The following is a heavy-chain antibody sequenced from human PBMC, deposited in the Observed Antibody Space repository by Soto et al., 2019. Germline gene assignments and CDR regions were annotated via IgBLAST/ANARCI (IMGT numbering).Heavy chain of an antibody. V-gene: IGHV5-10-1*01. CDR2: IDPSDSYT. CDR3: ARQGVTADDS. CDR1: GYSFTSYW. J-gene: IGHJ4*02. D-gene: IGHD2-2*01. Sequence: PGESLKISCKGSGYSFTSYWITWVRQMPGKGLEWMGRIDPSDSYTNYSPSFQGHVTISADKSISTAYLQWDSLQTSDTAMYYCARQGVTADDSWGQGTLVTVS.